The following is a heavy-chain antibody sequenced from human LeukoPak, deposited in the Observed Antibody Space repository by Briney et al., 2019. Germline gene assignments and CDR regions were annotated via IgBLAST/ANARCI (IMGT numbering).Heavy chain of an antibody. Sequence: GGSLRLSCAASGFTFSSYSMNCVRQAPGKGLEWVSSIISSSSYIYYADSVKGRFTISRDNAKNSLYLQMNSLRAEDTAVYYCARARATTIFDYWGQGTLVTVSS. V-gene: IGHV3-21*01. CDR1: GFTFSSYS. J-gene: IGHJ4*02. D-gene: IGHD1-26*01. CDR3: ARARATTIFDY. CDR2: IISSSSYI.